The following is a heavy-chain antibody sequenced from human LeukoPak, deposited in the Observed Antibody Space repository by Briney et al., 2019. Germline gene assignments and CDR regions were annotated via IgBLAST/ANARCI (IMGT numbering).Heavy chain of an antibody. D-gene: IGHD3-10*01. V-gene: IGHV1-18*01. J-gene: IGHJ4*02. CDR3: ARGVHSITMVRGVIRWFDY. Sequence: ASVKVSCKASGYTFTSYGISWVRPAPGQGLEWMGWISAYNGNTNYAQKLQGRVTMTTDTSTSTAYMELRSLRSDDTAVYYCARGVHSITMVRGVIRWFDYWGQGTLVTVSS. CDR1: GYTFTSYG. CDR2: ISAYNGNT.